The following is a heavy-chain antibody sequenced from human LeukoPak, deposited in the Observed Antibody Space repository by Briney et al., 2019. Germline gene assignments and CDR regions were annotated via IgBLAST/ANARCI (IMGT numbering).Heavy chain of an antibody. CDR1: GYTFTSYA. J-gene: IGHJ4*02. CDR2: MNPNSGNT. V-gene: IGHV1-8*03. Sequence: GASVKVSCTASGYTFTSYAINWGPQAPGQGLEWMGWMNPNSGNTGYEQKFQGRVTITRNTSISTAYMDLSSARSEDTAVYYCARGVLVRGRLLYYFDYWGQGTLVTVSS. D-gene: IGHD3-10*01. CDR3: ARGVLVRGRLLYYFDY.